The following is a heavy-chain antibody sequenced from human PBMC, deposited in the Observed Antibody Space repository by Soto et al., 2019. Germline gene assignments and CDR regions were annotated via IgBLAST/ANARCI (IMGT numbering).Heavy chain of an antibody. CDR2: IYYSGST. J-gene: IGHJ3*02. V-gene: IGHV4-59*01. CDR1: GGSISSYY. D-gene: IGHD6-13*01. Sequence: SETLSLTCTVSGGSISSYYWSWIRQPPGKGLEWIGYIYYSGSTNYNPSLKSRVTISVDTSKNQFSLKLSSVTAADTAVYYCARALPLVMSSSGGAFDIWGQGTMVNVSS. CDR3: ARALPLVMSSSGGAFDI.